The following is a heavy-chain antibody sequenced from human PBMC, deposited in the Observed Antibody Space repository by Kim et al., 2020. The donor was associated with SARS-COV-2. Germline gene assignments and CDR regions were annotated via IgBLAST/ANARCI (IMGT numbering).Heavy chain of an antibody. CDR1: GFSFSSYA. Sequence: GGSLRLSCSASGFSFSSYAMAWVRQAPGKGLECVSGITGSGTKYYADSVKGRFTIYRDNSKKTVYLDVNSLRVEDTAVYYCAKDKISGDGYWYFDVWGRGTLVTVSS. CDR3: AKDKISGDGYWYFDV. V-gene: IGHV3-23*01. J-gene: IGHJ2*01. CDR2: ITGSGTK. D-gene: IGHD7-27*01.